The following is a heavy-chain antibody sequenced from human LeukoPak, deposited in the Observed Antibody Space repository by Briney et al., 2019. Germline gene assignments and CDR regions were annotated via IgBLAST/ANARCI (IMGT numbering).Heavy chain of an antibody. V-gene: IGHV3-53*01. J-gene: IGHJ4*02. D-gene: IGHD6-6*01. Sequence: LPGGSLRLSCAASGFTVSSNYMSWVRQAPGKGMEWVSVIYSGGSTYYADSVKGRFTISRDNSKNTLYLQMNSLRAEDTAVYYCARGSPLPTLYYLDYWGQGTLVTVSS. CDR1: GFTVSSNY. CDR2: IYSGGST. CDR3: ARGSPLPTLYYLDY.